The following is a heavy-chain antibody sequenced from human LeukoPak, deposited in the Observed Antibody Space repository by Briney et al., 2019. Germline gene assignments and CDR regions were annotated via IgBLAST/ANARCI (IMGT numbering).Heavy chain of an antibody. Sequence: SETLSLTCTVSGGSISSGNKYWSWIRQPAGKGLEWIGRFHTSGSTNYNPSLKSRVTISVDTSKNLFSLKLSSVTAADTAVYFCARVDGSCSGGSCPSGNWFDPWGQGTLVTVSS. CDR3: ARVDGSCSGGSCPSGNWFDP. J-gene: IGHJ5*02. CDR1: GGSISSGNKY. CDR2: FHTSGST. D-gene: IGHD2-15*01. V-gene: IGHV4-61*02.